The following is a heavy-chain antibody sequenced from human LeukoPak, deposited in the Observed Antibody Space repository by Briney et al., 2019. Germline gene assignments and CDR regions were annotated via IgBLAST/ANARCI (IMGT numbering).Heavy chain of an antibody. CDR1: GYTFTGYY. CDR3: AREGDTYYYDSSGFQH. CDR2: INPNSGGT. D-gene: IGHD3-22*01. J-gene: IGHJ1*01. Sequence: GASVKVSCKASGYTFTGYYMHWVRQAPGQGLEWMGRINPNSGGTNYAQKFQGRVTMTRDTSISTAYMELSRLRSDDTAVYYCAREGDTYYYDSSGFQHWGQGTLVTVSS. V-gene: IGHV1-2*06.